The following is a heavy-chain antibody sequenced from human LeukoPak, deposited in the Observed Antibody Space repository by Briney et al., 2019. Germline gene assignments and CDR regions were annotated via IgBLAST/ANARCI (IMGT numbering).Heavy chain of an antibody. Sequence: GGSLRLSCAASGFTFSSYAMSWVRQAPGKGLEWVSAISGSGGSTYYADSVKGRFTISRDNSKNTLYLQMHSLRAEDTAVYYCAKDIVVVTAILFDYWGQGTLVTVSS. V-gene: IGHV3-23*01. D-gene: IGHD2-21*02. CDR3: AKDIVVVTAILFDY. J-gene: IGHJ4*02. CDR2: ISGSGGST. CDR1: GFTFSSYA.